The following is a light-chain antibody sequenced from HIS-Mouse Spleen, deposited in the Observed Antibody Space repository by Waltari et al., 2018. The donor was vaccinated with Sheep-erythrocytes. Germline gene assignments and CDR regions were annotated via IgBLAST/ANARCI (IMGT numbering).Light chain of an antibody. CDR1: QSVSSY. V-gene: IGKV3-11*01. CDR3: QQRSNWYT. CDR2: DAS. J-gene: IGKJ2*01. Sequence: EIVLTQSPATLSLSPGERATLSCRASQSVSSYLAWYQQKPGEAPRLLIYDASNRATGIPARCSGSGSGTDFTLTISSLEPEDFAVYYSQQRSNWYTFGQGTKLEIK.